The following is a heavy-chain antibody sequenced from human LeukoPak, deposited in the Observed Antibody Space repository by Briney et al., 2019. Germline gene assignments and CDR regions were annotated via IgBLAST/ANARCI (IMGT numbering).Heavy chain of an antibody. Sequence: SVKVSCKASGYTFTSYGISWVRQAPGQGLEWMGGIIPIFGTANYAQKFQGRVTITADESTSTAYMELSSLRSEDTAVYYCAREPRDSIVGASDAFDIWGQGTMVTVSS. CDR3: AREPRDSIVGASDAFDI. J-gene: IGHJ3*02. CDR2: IIPIFGTA. D-gene: IGHD1-26*01. V-gene: IGHV1-69*13. CDR1: GYTFTSYG.